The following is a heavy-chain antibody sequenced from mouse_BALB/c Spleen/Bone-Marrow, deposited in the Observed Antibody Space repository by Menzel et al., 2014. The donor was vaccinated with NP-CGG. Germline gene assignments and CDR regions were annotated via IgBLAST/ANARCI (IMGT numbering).Heavy chain of an antibody. CDR2: IDPANGNT. Sequence: DVQLQQSGAELVKPGASVKLSCTASGFNIKDTYMHWVEQRPEQGLEWIGRIDPANGNTKYDPKFQGKATITADTSSNTAYLQLSSLTSEDTAVYYCAMYYYGSSLFAYWGQGTLVTVSA. J-gene: IGHJ3*01. CDR3: AMYYYGSSLFAY. D-gene: IGHD1-1*01. CDR1: GFNIKDTY. V-gene: IGHV14-3*02.